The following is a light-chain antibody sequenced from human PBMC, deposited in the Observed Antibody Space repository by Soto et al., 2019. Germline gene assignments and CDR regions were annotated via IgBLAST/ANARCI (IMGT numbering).Light chain of an antibody. CDR1: SSDVGSYNY. CDR3: SSFTTSSTLV. CDR2: DVS. Sequence: QSVLTQPASVSGSPGQSITISCTGTSSDVGSYNYVSWYQQHPGKAPKLTIFDVSNRPSGVSNRFSGSKSGNTASLTISGLQAEDEADYYCSSFTTSSTLVFGGGTKVTV. V-gene: IGLV2-14*03. J-gene: IGLJ2*01.